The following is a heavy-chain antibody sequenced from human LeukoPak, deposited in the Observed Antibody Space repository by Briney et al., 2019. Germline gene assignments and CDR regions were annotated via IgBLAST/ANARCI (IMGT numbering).Heavy chain of an antibody. D-gene: IGHD3-10*01. J-gene: IGHJ4*02. CDR3: AGRGSGSYFDY. CDR2: ISGSGGST. V-gene: IGHV3-23*01. CDR1: GFTFSTYG. Sequence: GGSLRLSCAASGFTFSTYGMSWVRQAPGKGLEWVSGISGSGGSTYYADSVKGRFTISRDNSKNTLYLRMNSLRAEDTAVYYCAGRGSGSYFDYWGQGTLVTVSS.